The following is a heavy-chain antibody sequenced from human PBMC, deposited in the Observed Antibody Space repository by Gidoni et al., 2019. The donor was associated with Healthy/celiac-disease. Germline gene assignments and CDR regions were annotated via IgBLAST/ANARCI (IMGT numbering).Heavy chain of an antibody. V-gene: IGHV4-39*01. CDR2: IYYSGST. J-gene: IGHJ5*02. CDR1: GGSISSSSYY. D-gene: IGHD3-10*01. CDR3: ARPVPGVVRGVIKRGSWFDP. Sequence: QLQLQESGPGLVKPSETLSLTCTVSGGSISSSSYYWGWIRQPPGKGLEWIGSIYYSGSTYYNPSLKSRVTISVDTSKNQFSLKLSSVTAADTAVYYCARPVPGVVRGVIKRGSWFDPWGQGTLVTVSS.